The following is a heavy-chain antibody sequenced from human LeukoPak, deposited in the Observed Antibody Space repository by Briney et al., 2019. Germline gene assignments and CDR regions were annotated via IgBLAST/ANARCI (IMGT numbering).Heavy chain of an antibody. V-gene: IGHV3-15*01. CDR3: TTGGWYGGDF. D-gene: IGHD6-19*01. J-gene: IGHJ4*02. CDR1: GFIFSNAW. CDR2: IKSKSDGGTI. Sequence: GGSLRLSCAASGFIFSNAWMNWVRQTPGTGLEWVGRIKSKSDGGTIDYAAPVKGRFTISRDDSKNTLYLQINSLETEDTGVYYCTTGGWYGGDFWGQGTLVTVSS.